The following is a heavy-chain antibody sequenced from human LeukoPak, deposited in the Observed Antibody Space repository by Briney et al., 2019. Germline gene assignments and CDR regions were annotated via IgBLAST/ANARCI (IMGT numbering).Heavy chain of an antibody. CDR2: IYYSGST. V-gene: IGHV4-59*01. CDR1: GGSFSGYY. D-gene: IGHD4-23*01. Sequence: SETLSLTCAVYGGSFSGYYWSWIRQPPGKGLEWIGYIYYSGSTNYNPSLKSRVTISVDTSKNQFSLKLSSVTAADTAVYYCARGGGMTTVVIDAFDIWGQGTMVTVSS. CDR3: ARGGGMTTVVIDAFDI. J-gene: IGHJ3*02.